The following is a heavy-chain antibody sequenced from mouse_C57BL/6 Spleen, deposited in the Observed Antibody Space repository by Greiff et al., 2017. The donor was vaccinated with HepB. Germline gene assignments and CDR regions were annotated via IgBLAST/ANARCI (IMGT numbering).Heavy chain of an antibody. V-gene: IGHV1-82*01. Sequence: VQLQQSGPELVKPGASVKISCKASGYAFSSSWMNWVKQRPGKGLEWIGRIYPGDGDTNYNGKFKGTATLTADKSSSTAYMQLSSLTSEDSAVYFCMQGFSYYGYAMDYWGQGTSVTVSS. J-gene: IGHJ4*01. CDR2: IYPGDGDT. D-gene: IGHD2-10*01. CDR1: GYAFSSSW. CDR3: MQGFSYYGYAMDY.